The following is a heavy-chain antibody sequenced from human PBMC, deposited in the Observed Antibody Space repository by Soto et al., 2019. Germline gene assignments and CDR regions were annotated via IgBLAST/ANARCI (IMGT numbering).Heavy chain of an antibody. V-gene: IGHV3-74*01. CDR1: GFSLSDHW. CDR2: IRTDGGYT. CDR3: GRDHYGFNSIDQ. Sequence: EVQLVESGGGLVQPGGSLRLACVASGFSLSDHWMHWVRQVPGKGLVHLSRIRTDGGYTNYADFVEGRFTISRDNAKNTLYLQMNSMRAEDTAVYFCGRDHYGFNSIDQWGRGTLVTVSS. J-gene: IGHJ4*02. D-gene: IGHD4-17*01.